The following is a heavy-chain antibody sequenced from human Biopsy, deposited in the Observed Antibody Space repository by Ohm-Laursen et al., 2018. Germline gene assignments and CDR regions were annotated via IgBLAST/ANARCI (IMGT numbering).Heavy chain of an antibody. J-gene: IGHJ4*03. D-gene: IGHD1-26*01. V-gene: IGHV1-69*01. CDR2: IIPMFGTA. CDR1: GYTFTAFS. Sequence: SSVKVSCKPSGYTFTAFSVHWLRQAPGQGLEWMGGIIPMFGTANYAQMFQGRVTISADESTSTSYMELSSLTTEDTAIYYCARGPHSGSHSCFDYWGQGTTVTVSS. CDR3: ARGPHSGSHSCFDY.